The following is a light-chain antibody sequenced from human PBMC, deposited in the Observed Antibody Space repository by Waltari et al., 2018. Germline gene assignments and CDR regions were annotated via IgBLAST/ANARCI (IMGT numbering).Light chain of an antibody. Sequence: QSALTQPASVSGSPGQSITISCTGTSSDVGSYNLVSWYQQHPGKAPQLMIYEGTKRPSGGSNRFSGSRSGNTASLTISGLQAEDEASYYCCSYAANSVLFGGGIKLTVL. V-gene: IGLV2-23*01. CDR1: SSDVGSYNL. J-gene: IGLJ2*01. CDR3: CSYAANSVL. CDR2: EGT.